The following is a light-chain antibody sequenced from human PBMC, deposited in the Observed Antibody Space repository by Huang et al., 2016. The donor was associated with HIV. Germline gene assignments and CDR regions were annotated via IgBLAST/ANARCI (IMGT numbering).Light chain of an antibody. Sequence: DIQMTQSPSSLSASVGDRVTITCQASQDINNYLNWYQHRPGRAPKRLIYDASILVKGVPSRFSGSGSGTDFTFTISSLQPEDVATYYCQHYNGYPLTFGQGTR. J-gene: IGKJ5*01. CDR3: QHYNGYPLT. V-gene: IGKV1-33*01. CDR2: DAS. CDR1: QDINNY.